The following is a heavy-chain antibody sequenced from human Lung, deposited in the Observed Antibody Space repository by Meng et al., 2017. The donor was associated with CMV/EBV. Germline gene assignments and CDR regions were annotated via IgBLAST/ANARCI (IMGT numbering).Heavy chain of an antibody. J-gene: IGHJ6*02. D-gene: IGHD6-13*01. CDR1: GFTFSDYY. CDR2: ISSSGSTI. V-gene: IGHV3-11*04. Sequence: SXAASGFTFSDYYMSWIRQAPGKGLECVSYISSSGSTIYYADSVKGRFTISRDNAKNSLYLQMNSLRAEDTAVYYCAREKQLVPHYYYGMDVWGQGTTVXVSS. CDR3: AREKQLVPHYYYGMDV.